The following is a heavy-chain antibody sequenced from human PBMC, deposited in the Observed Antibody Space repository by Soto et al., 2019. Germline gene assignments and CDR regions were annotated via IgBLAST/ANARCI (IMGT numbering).Heavy chain of an antibody. CDR1: GGSVNSDSYY. D-gene: IGHD3-22*01. Sequence: SETLSLTCTVSGGSVNSDSYYWSWIRQPPGKGLEWIGYIYYSGSTNYNPSLKSRVTISVDTSKNQFSLKLSSVTAAETAVYYCARARGPPRPDYYDGSGYHRTGAFDIWGQGTKVTVSS. CDR2: IYYSGST. J-gene: IGHJ3*02. V-gene: IGHV4-61*01. CDR3: ARARGPPRPDYYDGSGYHRTGAFDI.